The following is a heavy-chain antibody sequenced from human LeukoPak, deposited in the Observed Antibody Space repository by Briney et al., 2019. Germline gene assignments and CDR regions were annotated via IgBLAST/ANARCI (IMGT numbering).Heavy chain of an antibody. Sequence: ASVKVSCKASGYTFTSYGISWVRQAPGQGLEWMGWISAYNGNTNYAQKLQGRVTMTTVTSTSTAYMELRSLRSDDTAVYYCARDWIGSGSYYNWFDPWGQGTLVTVSS. D-gene: IGHD1-26*01. CDR3: ARDWIGSGSYYNWFDP. V-gene: IGHV1-18*01. CDR1: GYTFTSYG. CDR2: ISAYNGNT. J-gene: IGHJ5*02.